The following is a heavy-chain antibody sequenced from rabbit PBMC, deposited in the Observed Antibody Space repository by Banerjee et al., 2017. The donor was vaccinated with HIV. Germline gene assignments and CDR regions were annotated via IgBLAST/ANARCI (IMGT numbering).Heavy chain of an antibody. D-gene: IGHD2-1*01. J-gene: IGHJ4*01. V-gene: IGHV1S47*01. CDR2: IDPVFGST. CDR3: VRYDDYGDYDIRHNL. CDR1: GFDFSSYG. Sequence: QEQLEESGGDLVKPEGSLTLTCKASGFDFSSYGVSWVRQAPGKGLEWIGYIDPVFGSTYYASWVNGRFTISSHNAQNTLYLQLNSLTAADTATYFCVRYDDYGDYDIRHNLWGPGTLVTVS.